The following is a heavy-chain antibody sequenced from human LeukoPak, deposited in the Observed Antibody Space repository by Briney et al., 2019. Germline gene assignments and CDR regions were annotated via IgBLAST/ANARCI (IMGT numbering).Heavy chain of an antibody. CDR1: GYTFTSYD. V-gene: IGHV1-8*01. CDR2: MNPNSGNT. D-gene: IGHD3-3*01. CDR3: AIKNYDFWSGLTWFDP. Sequence: EASVKVSCKASGYTFTSYDINWVRQATGQGLEWMGWMNPNSGNTGYAQKFQGRVTMTRNTSISTAYMELSSLRSEDTAVYYCAIKNYDFWSGLTWFDPWGQGTLVTVSS. J-gene: IGHJ5*02.